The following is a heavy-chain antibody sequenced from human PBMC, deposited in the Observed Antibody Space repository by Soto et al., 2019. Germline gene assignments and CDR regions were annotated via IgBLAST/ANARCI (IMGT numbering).Heavy chain of an antibody. V-gene: IGHV3-21*01. CDR2: IDTSSSFI. J-gene: IGHJ2*01. CDR3: ARDGEYSDYENWYFDL. D-gene: IGHD5-12*01. Sequence: EVQLVESGGGLVKPGGSLRLSCAASGFTFNTYSMNWVRQAPGKGLEWVSSIDTSSSFIYYGGSLKGRFTISRDNAKNSLYLQMNNLKAEDTAVCYCARDGEYSDYENWYFDLWGRGTLVTVSS. CDR1: GFTFNTYS.